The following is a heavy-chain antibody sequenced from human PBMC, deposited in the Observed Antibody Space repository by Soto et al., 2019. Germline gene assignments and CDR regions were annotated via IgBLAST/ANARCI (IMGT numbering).Heavy chain of an antibody. CDR2: INHSGST. CDR3: PRRDRDVDIAMAATRGYYFDN. J-gene: IGHJ4*02. V-gene: IGHV4-34*01. CDR1: GGSFSGYY. D-gene: IGHD5-18*01. Sequence: SETLSLTCAVYGGSFSGYYWSWIRQPPGKGLEWIGEINHSGSTNYNPSLKSRVTISVDTSKNQFSLKLSSVTAADTAVYYCPRRDRDVDIAMAATRGYYFDNWGQGTLVTVAS.